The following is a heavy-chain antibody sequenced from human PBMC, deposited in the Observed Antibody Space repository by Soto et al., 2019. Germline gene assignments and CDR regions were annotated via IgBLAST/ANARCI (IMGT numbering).Heavy chain of an antibody. CDR2: ISYDGSNK. CDR3: AKDTYYHDSSGYYVFDY. CDR1: GFTFTDYG. J-gene: IGHJ4*02. D-gene: IGHD3-22*01. Sequence: QVQLVESGGGVVQPGRSLRLSCADSGFTFTDYGMHWVRQAPDKGLEWVAVISYDGSNKNYADSVKGRFTISRDNSKNTLYLQMNRLRAEDTAVYYCAKDTYYHDSSGYYVFDYWGQGTLVTVSS. V-gene: IGHV3-30*18.